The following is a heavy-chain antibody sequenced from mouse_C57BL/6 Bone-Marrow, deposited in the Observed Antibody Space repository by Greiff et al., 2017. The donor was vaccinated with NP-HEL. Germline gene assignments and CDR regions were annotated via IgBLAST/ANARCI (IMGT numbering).Heavy chain of an antibody. CDR1: GYTFTSYW. D-gene: IGHD6-2*01. CDR3: AREESLVQYYFDY. V-gene: IGHV1-69*01. CDR2: IDPSDSYT. J-gene: IGHJ2*01. Sequence: QVQLQQPGAELVMPGASVKLSCKASGYTFTSYWMHWVKQRPGQGLEWIGEIDPSDSYTNYNQKFKGKSTLTVDKYSSTAYMHLSSLTSEDSAVYYCAREESLVQYYFDYWGQGTTLTVSS.